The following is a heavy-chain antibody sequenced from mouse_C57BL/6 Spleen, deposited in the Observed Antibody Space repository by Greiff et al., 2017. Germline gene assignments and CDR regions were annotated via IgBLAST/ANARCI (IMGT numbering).Heavy chain of an antibody. CDR3: ARYDGFDY. D-gene: IGHD1-1*01. CDR2: INPNNGGT. Sequence: EVQLQQSGPELVKPGASVKISCKASGYTFTDYYMNWVKQSHGKSLEWIGDINPNNGGTSYNQKFKGKATLTVDKSSSTAYMELRSLTSEDSAVYYCARYDGFDYWGQGTTLTVSS. CDR1: GYTFTDYY. V-gene: IGHV1-26*01. J-gene: IGHJ2*01.